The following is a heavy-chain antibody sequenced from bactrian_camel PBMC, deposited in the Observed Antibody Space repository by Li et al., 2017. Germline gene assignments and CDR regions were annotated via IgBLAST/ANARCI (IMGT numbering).Heavy chain of an antibody. CDR3: ETGACAFAIQAVQY. CDR2: IDRDARL. CDR1: QDIYGDC. Sequence: HVQLVESGGGSVQAGGSLRLSCSYSQDIYGDCMAWFRQAPGKEREGVAVIDRDARLTYTDSVKGRFTISQDNATNTVSLQMNSLKPEDTAMYYCETGACAFAIQAVQYWGQGTQVTVS. J-gene: IGHJ4*01. V-gene: IGHV3S53*01. D-gene: IGHD3*01.